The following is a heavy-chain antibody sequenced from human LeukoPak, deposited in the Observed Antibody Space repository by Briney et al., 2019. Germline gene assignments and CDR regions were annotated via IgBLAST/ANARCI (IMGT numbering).Heavy chain of an antibody. J-gene: IGHJ4*02. CDR1: GGSISSGAYY. V-gene: IGHV4-39*01. CDR3: ARHKEGNSGYFQY. Sequence: PSETLSLTCSVSGGSISSGAYYWGWIRQPPGKGLEWIGGIYYSGSPYYTPSLQSRVTISVDTSKNQFSLRLSSVTAADTAVYYCARHKEGNSGYFQYWGQGTLVTVSS. CDR2: IYYSGSP. D-gene: IGHD3-22*01.